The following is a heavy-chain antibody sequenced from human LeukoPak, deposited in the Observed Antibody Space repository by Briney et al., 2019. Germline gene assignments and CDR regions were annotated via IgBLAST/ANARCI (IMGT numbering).Heavy chain of an antibody. J-gene: IGHJ4*02. Sequence: PGGSLRLSCAASGFTFSGSAMHWVRQASGKGLEWVGRIRSKANSYATAYAASVKGRFTISRDDSKNTAYLQMNSLKAEDTAVYYCANKWASGIDYWGQGTLVTVS. CDR3: ANKWASGIDY. CDR1: GFTFSGSA. CDR2: IRSKANSYAT. D-gene: IGHD3-10*01. V-gene: IGHV3-73*01.